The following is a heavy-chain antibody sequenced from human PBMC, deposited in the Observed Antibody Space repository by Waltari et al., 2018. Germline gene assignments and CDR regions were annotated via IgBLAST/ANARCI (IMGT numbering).Heavy chain of an antibody. CDR3: AGTDLHTKIAFDS. CDR1: GASVARAAHY. J-gene: IGHJ4*02. V-gene: IGHV4-39*01. CDR2: RYFTGTI. D-gene: IGHD2-21*01. Sequence: QVRLRESGPGLVKPSETLSLTCAVSGASVARAAHYWGWIRQSPERGLEWIGTRYFTGTIHYNPSLRSRVTISADTSRDQFSLRVNSVTAADTAVYYCAGTDLHTKIAFDSWGQGTQVTVSA.